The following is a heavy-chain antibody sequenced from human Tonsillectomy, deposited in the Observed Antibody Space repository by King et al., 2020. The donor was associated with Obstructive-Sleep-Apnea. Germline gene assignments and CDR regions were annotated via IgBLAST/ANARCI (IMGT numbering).Heavy chain of an antibody. CDR2: IYYSGST. J-gene: IGHJ4*02. CDR1: GGSISSYY. CDR3: ARGRDLYYDSSGIDY. V-gene: IGHV4-59*01. D-gene: IGHD3-22*01. Sequence: QLQESGPRLVKPSETLSLICTVSGGSISSYYWSWIRQPPGKGLEWIWYIYYSGSTNYNPSLKSRVTISVDTSKNQFSLKLSSVTAADTAVYYCARGRDLYYDSSGIDYWGQGTLVTVSS.